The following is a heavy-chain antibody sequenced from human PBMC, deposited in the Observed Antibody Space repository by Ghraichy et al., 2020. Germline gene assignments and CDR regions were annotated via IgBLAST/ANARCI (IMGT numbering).Heavy chain of an antibody. CDR2: ISGSGGST. D-gene: IGHD3-16*02. V-gene: IGHV3-23*01. CDR3: AKSIGLDY. CDR1: GFTFSSYA. J-gene: IGHJ4*02. Sequence: GGSLRLSCAASGFTFSSYAMSWVRQAPGKGLEWVSAISGSGGSTYYADSFKCRFAISRDNFKNTLYLQMNSLRAEDTAVYYCAKSIGLDYWGQGTLVTVSS.